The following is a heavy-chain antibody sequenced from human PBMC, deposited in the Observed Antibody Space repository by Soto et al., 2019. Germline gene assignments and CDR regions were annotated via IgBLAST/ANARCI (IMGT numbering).Heavy chain of an antibody. CDR3: ARGSVPATLYYFDY. CDR2: IIPIFGTA. V-gene: IGHV1-69*01. Sequence: QVQLVQSGAEVKKPGSSVKVSCKASGGTFSSYAISWVRQAPGQGLEWMGGIIPIFGTANYAQKFQGRVTITADESTSTAYMRLSSLRSEDTAVYYCARGSVPATLYYFDYWGQGTLVTVSS. D-gene: IGHD2-2*01. CDR1: GGTFSSYA. J-gene: IGHJ4*02.